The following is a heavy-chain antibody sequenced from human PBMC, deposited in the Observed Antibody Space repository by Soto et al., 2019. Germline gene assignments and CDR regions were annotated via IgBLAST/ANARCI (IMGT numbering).Heavy chain of an antibody. D-gene: IGHD2-15*01. CDR2: IWYDGSNK. J-gene: IGHJ4*02. V-gene: IGHV3-33*01. CDR1: GFTFSSYG. CDR3: ARPNCSGGSCYPEFDY. Sequence: VQLVESGGGVVQPGRSLRLSCVASGFTFSSYGMHWVRQAPGKGLEWVAVIWYDGSNKYYADSVKGRFTISRDNSKNTLYLQMNFLRAEDTAVYYCARPNCSGGSCYPEFDYWGQGTLVTVSS.